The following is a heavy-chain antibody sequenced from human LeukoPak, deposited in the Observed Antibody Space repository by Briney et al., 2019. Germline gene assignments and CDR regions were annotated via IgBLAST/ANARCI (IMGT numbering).Heavy chain of an antibody. V-gene: IGHV4-34*01. D-gene: IGHD4-17*01. Sequence: GSLRLSCAASGFTFNNYWMSWVRQPPGKGLEWIGEINHSGSTNYNPSLKSRVTISVDTSKNQFSLKLSSVTAADTAVYYCARGPGYGDYELDYWGQGTLVTVSS. CDR1: GFTFNNYW. J-gene: IGHJ4*02. CDR3: ARGPGYGDYELDY. CDR2: INHSGST.